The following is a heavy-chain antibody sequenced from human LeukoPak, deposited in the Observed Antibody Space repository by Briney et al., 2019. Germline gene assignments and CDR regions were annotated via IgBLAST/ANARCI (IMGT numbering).Heavy chain of an antibody. D-gene: IGHD4-17*01. CDR1: GYTFTSYA. J-gene: IGHJ6*02. V-gene: IGHV1-46*01. CDR2: INPSGGST. Sequence: ASVKVSCKASGYTFTSYAMNWVRQAPGQGLEWMGIINPSGGSTSYAQKFQGRVTMTRDTSTSTVYMELSSLRSEDTAVYYCARVGYGDRNYYYYYGMDVWGQGTTVTVSS. CDR3: ARVGYGDRNYYYYYGMDV.